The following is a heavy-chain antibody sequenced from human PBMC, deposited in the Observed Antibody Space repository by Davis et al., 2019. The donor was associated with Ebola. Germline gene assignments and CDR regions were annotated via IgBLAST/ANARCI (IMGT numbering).Heavy chain of an antibody. Sequence: PSETLSLTCAISGDSVSGNSGAWNWIRQSPSRGLEWLGRTYYSSKWYNDYAVSVKSRITINPDTSKNQFSLHLNSVTPEDRGVYYCTRGWLRGAMDVWAQGTTVTVSS. J-gene: IGHJ6*02. CDR2: TYYSSKWYN. CDR1: GDSVSGNSGA. CDR3: TRGWLRGAMDV. D-gene: IGHD5-24*01. V-gene: IGHV6-1*01.